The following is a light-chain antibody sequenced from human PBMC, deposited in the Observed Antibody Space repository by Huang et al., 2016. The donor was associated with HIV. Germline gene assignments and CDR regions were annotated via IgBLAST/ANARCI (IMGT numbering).Light chain of an antibody. CDR1: QSLLHSNGYNY. Sequence: DIVMTQSPLSLPVTPGEPASISCNSSQSLLHSNGYNYLDWYLQKPGQSPRLLIYLGSDRASGVPDRFSGSGPGTDFTLKISRVEAEDVGVYYCMQALQTPPYTFGQGTKLEIK. V-gene: IGKV2-28*01. J-gene: IGKJ2*01. CDR2: LGS. CDR3: MQALQTPPYT.